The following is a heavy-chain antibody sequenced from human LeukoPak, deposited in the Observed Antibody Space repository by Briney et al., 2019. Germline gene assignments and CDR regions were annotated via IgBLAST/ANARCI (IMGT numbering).Heavy chain of an antibody. CDR2: IYYSGST. CDR1: GGSISSYY. Sequence: NASETLSLTCTVSGGSISSYYWSWIRQPPGKGLEWIGYIYYSGSTNYNPSLRSRVTISVDTSKNQFSLKLSSVTAADTAVYYCARGPVLLWFGVNWFDPWGQGTLVTASS. D-gene: IGHD3-10*01. J-gene: IGHJ5*02. CDR3: ARGPVLLWFGVNWFDP. V-gene: IGHV4-59*12.